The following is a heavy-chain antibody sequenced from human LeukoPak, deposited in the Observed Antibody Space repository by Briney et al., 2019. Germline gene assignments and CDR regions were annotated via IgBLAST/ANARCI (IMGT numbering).Heavy chain of an antibody. CDR3: ARDADSSSWADWFDP. D-gene: IGHD6-13*01. V-gene: IGHV4-59*01. J-gene: IGHJ5*02. CDR2: IYYSGST. CDR1: GGSISSYY. Sequence: PSETLSLTCTVSGGSISSYYWSWIRQPPGKGLEWIGYIYYSGSTNYNPSLKSRVTIPVDTSKNQFSLKLSSVTAADTAVYYCARDADSSSWADWFDPWGQGTLVTVSS.